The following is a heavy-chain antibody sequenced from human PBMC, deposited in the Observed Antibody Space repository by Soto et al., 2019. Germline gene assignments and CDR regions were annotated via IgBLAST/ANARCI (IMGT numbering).Heavy chain of an antibody. Sequence: ASVKVSCKASGYTFTSYAMHWVRQAPGQRLEWMGWINAGNGNTKYSQKFQGRVTMTRDTSASTAYMELSSLRSEDTAVYYCARTIFGVATYYFDYWGQGILVTVSS. CDR2: INAGNGNT. CDR1: GYTFTSYA. CDR3: ARTIFGVATYYFDY. D-gene: IGHD3-3*01. V-gene: IGHV1-3*01. J-gene: IGHJ4*02.